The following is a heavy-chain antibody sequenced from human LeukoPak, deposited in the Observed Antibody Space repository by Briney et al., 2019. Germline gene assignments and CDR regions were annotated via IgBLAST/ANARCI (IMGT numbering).Heavy chain of an antibody. D-gene: IGHD3-3*01. Sequence: SVKVSCKASGGTFSSYAISWVRQAPRQGLEWMGRIIPIFGTANYAQKFQGRVTITTDESTSTAYMELSSLRSEDTAVYYCARDSGEELRLLEWFGSFDPWGQGTLVTVSS. J-gene: IGHJ5*02. V-gene: IGHV1-69*05. CDR3: ARDSGEELRLLEWFGSFDP. CDR2: IIPIFGTA. CDR1: GGTFSSYA.